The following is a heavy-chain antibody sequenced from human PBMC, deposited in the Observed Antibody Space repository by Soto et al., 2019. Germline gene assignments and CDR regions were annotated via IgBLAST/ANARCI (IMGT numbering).Heavy chain of an antibody. Sequence: QVQLVQSGAEVKKPGASVKVSCKASGYTFTVYYMHWVRQAPGQGLEWMGRINPNSGTTNYAQKFQGRVTMTRDTSINTAYMELSRLRSDDTAVYYCARDQYYYDSSGYLGGDYWGQGTLVTVSS. V-gene: IGHV1-2*02. CDR3: ARDQYYYDSSGYLGGDY. J-gene: IGHJ4*02. CDR1: GYTFTVYY. D-gene: IGHD3-22*01. CDR2: INPNSGTT.